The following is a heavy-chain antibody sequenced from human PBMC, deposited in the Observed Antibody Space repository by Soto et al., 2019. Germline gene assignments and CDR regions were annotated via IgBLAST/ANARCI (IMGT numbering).Heavy chain of an antibody. CDR2: ISSSSSYI. CDR3: ARDQDGDSSSWYGRDLWGFGY. CDR1: GFTFSSYS. J-gene: IGHJ4*02. V-gene: IGHV3-21*01. D-gene: IGHD6-13*01. Sequence: PGGSLRLSCAASGFTFSSYSMNWVRQAPGKGLEWVSSISSSSSYIYYADSVKGRFTISRDNAKNSLYLQMNSLRAEDTAVYYCARDQDGDSSSWYGRDLWGFGYWGQGTLVTVSS.